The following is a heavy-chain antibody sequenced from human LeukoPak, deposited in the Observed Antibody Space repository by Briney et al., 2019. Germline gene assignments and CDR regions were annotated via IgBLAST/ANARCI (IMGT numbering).Heavy chain of an antibody. V-gene: IGHV3-23*01. J-gene: IGHJ4*02. Sequence: GGSLRLSCAVSGFTFSGYAMSWVRQAPGKGLEWVSTISGSGDYTYYADSVKGRFSISRDNSKNTLHLQMNSLRAEDTAVYYCASHDILTGYSSLDYWGQGTLVTVSS. CDR3: ASHDILTGYSSLDY. D-gene: IGHD3-9*01. CDR2: ISGSGDYT. CDR1: GFTFSGYA.